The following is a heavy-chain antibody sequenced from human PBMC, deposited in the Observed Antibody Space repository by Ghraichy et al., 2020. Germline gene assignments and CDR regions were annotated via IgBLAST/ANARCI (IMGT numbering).Heavy chain of an antibody. J-gene: IGHJ3*02. CDR1: GGSISSSSYY. V-gene: IGHV4-39*01. D-gene: IGHD4-17*01. Sequence: SQTLSLTCTVSGGSISSSSYYWGWIRQPPGKGLEWIGSIYYSGSTYYNPSLKSRVTISVDTSKNQFSLKLSSVTAADTAVYYCARHLKQAHDYGDNDAFDIWGQGTMVTVSS. CDR2: IYYSGST. CDR3: ARHLKQAHDYGDNDAFDI.